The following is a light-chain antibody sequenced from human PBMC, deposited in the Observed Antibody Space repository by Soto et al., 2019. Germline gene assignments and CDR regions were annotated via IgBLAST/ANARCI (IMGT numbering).Light chain of an antibody. Sequence: QSALTQPPSASGSPGKSVTISCTGTSRDVGGYHYVSWYQQYPGKAPNLIIYEVTKRPSGVPDRFSGSKSGNTASLTVSGLQAEDAADYSCSAYAGRNNLGVFGTGTKVTVL. CDR3: SAYAGRNNLGV. CDR1: SRDVGGYHY. J-gene: IGLJ1*01. V-gene: IGLV2-8*01. CDR2: EVT.